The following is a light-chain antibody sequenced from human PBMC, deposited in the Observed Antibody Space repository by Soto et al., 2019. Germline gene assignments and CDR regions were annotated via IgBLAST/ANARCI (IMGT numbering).Light chain of an antibody. CDR3: QHSGSSPPTWT. CDR2: GAS. J-gene: IGKJ1*01. V-gene: IGKV3-20*01. CDR1: QSVTSSY. Sequence: EIVLTQSPGTLSLSPGERATLSCRASQSVTSSYLAWYQEKPGQAPRLLIYGASSRATGIPDRFSGSGSGTDFTLTISRLEPEDFAVYYCQHSGSSPPTWTFGQGTKVEIK.